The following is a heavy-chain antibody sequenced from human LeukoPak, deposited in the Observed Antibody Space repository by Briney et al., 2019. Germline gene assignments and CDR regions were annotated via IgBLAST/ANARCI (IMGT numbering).Heavy chain of an antibody. Sequence: PGGSLRLSCAASGFTVSGNYMSWVRQAPGKGLEWVSVIYSGGSTYYADSVKGRFTISRDNAKNSLYLQMNSLRAEDTALYYCAKDMSSQLVGHFNAFDIWGQGTMVTVSS. D-gene: IGHD6-13*01. CDR1: GFTVSGNY. CDR3: AKDMSSQLVGHFNAFDI. CDR2: IYSGGST. V-gene: IGHV3-53*05. J-gene: IGHJ3*02.